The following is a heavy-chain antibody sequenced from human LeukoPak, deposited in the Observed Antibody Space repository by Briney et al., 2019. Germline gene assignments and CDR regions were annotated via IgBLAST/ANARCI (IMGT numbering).Heavy chain of an antibody. CDR3: AREQGIAVADDAEYFQH. J-gene: IGHJ1*01. CDR1: GGSISSGGYY. D-gene: IGHD6-19*01. Sequence: SETLSLTCTVSGGSISSGGYYWSWIRQHPGKGLGWIGYIYYSGSTYYNPSLKSRVTISVDTSKNQFSLKLSSVTAADTAVYYCAREQGIAVADDAEYFQHWGQGTLVTVSS. CDR2: IYYSGST. V-gene: IGHV4-31*03.